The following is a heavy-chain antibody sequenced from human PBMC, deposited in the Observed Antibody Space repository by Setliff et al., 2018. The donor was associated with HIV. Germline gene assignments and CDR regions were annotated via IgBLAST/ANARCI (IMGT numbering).Heavy chain of an antibody. V-gene: IGHV1-2*02. CDR3: ATEPKYNYCNNSGCQRRTQLFDI. J-gene: IGHJ3*02. CDR2: INPNNGGT. D-gene: IGHD2-8*01. CDR1: GYTFTGYY. Sequence: GASVKVSCKASGYTFTGYYMHWVRQAPGQGLEWMGWINPNNGGTNYAQKFQGRVTMTRDTSISTAYMELSRLRSDDTAVYYCATEPKYNYCNNSGCQRRTQLFDIWGQGTMVTVSS.